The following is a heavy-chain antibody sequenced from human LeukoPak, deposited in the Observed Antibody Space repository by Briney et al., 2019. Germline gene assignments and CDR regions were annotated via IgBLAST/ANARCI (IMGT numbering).Heavy chain of an antibody. Sequence: GGFLRLSCTASGFTFSSSGMNWVRQAPGKGLEWVAFIRFDGSTQYYADSVKGRFTDSRDNSKNTLYLQMNSLRDEDTAVYYCATETRGSYSEYWGQGTLLTVSS. D-gene: IGHD1-26*01. CDR3: ATETRGSYSEY. CDR1: GFTFSSSG. V-gene: IGHV3-30*02. J-gene: IGHJ4*02. CDR2: IRFDGSTQ.